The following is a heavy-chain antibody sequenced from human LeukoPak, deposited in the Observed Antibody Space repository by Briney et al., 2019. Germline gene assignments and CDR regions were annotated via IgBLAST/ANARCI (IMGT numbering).Heavy chain of an antibody. J-gene: IGHJ6*02. CDR1: GFTFSSYS. CDR3: ASNPYCSSTSCYGVNYYYYYGMDV. V-gene: IGHV3-21*01. CDR2: ISSSSSYI. D-gene: IGHD2-2*01. Sequence: GGSLRLSCAASGFTFSSYSMNWVRQAPGMGLEWVSSISSSSSYIYYADSVKGRFTISRDNAKNSLYLQMNSLRAEDTAVYYCASNPYCSSTSCYGVNYYYYYGMDVWGQGTTVTVSS.